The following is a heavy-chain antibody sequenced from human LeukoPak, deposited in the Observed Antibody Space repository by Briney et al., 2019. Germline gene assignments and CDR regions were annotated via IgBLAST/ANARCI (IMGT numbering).Heavy chain of an antibody. J-gene: IGHJ4*02. V-gene: IGHV3-53*01. CDR1: GFTVSSNY. Sequence: PGGSLRLSCAASGFTVSSNYMSWVRQAPGKGLEWVSVIYSGGSTYYADSVKGRFTISRDNSKDTLYLQMNSLSAEDTAVYYCVKVAVQTQVVPAAIFFDYWGQGTLVTVSS. CDR2: IYSGGST. D-gene: IGHD2-2*01. CDR3: VKVAVQTQVVPAAIFFDY.